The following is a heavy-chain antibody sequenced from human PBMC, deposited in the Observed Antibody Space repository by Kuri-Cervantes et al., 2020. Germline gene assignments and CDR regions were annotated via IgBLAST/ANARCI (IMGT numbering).Heavy chain of an antibody. J-gene: IGHJ4*02. CDR3: ARDTSGDFTTTPFDY. Sequence: GESLKISCAASGFTFSSYAMSWVRQAPGKGLEWVSAISGSGGSTYYADSVKGRFTISRDNAKNSLYLQMNSLRAEGTAVYYCARDTSGDFTTTPFDYWGQGTLVTVSS. CDR2: ISGSGGST. V-gene: IGHV3-23*01. D-gene: IGHD4-17*01. CDR1: GFTFSSYA.